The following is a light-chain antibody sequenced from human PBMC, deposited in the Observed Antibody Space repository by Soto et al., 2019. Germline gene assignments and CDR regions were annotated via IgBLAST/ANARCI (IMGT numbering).Light chain of an antibody. CDR2: DDR. CDR1: NIGSKR. CDR3: QVWDSSRDQSV. J-gene: IGLJ3*02. V-gene: IGLV3-21*02. Sequence: SYELTQTSSVSVAPGQTATMTCGGANIGSKRVFWYQQKAGQAPVVVDYDDRDRPAGIPERVSGSKSANSATLIISRVEAGDEAAYYCQVWDSSRDQSVFGGGTKVTVL.